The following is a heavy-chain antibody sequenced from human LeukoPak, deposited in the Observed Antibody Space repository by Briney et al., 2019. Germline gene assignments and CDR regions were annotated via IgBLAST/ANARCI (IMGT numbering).Heavy chain of an antibody. J-gene: IGHJ4*02. CDR1: GFPFSSYS. Sequence: GSLRLSFAAPGFPFSSYSMNWVRQAPGKGLEWVSSINSSSSYIHYADSVKGRFTISRDNAKNSLYLQMNSLRAEDTAVYYCARASGPSDYWGQGTLVTVSS. CDR2: INSSSSYI. D-gene: IGHD6-25*01. CDR3: ARASGPSDY. V-gene: IGHV3-21*01.